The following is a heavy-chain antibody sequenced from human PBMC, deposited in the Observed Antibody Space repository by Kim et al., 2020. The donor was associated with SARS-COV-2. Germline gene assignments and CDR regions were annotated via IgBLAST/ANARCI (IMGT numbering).Heavy chain of an antibody. V-gene: IGHV3-30*04. D-gene: IGHD5-12*01. CDR3: ARSRGGGYNDFVY. Sequence: GGSLRLSCAASGFTFSSYAMHWVRQAPGKGLEWVAVISYDGSNKYYADSVKGRFTISRDNSKNTLYLQMSSLRAEDTAVYYCARSRGGGYNDFVYWGEGTLATVS. CDR2: ISYDGSNK. CDR1: GFTFSSYA. J-gene: IGHJ4*02.